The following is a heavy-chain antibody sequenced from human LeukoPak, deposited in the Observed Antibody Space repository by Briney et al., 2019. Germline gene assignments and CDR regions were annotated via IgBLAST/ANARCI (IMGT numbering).Heavy chain of an antibody. J-gene: IGHJ4*02. V-gene: IGHV2-5*02. Sequence: SGPTLVNPTQTLTLTCTFSGFSLSTSGVGVGWIRQPPGKALEWLALIYWDDDKRYSPSLKSRLTITKDTSKNQVVLTVTNMDPVYTATYYCAHCAWGGSYYIPFDYWGQGTLATVSS. CDR1: GFSLSTSGVG. D-gene: IGHD3-10*01. CDR3: AHCAWGGSYYIPFDY. CDR2: IYWDDDK.